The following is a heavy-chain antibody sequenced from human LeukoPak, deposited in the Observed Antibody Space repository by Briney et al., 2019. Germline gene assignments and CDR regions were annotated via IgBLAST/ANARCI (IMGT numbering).Heavy chain of an antibody. CDR1: GFTVSSNY. CDR3: AKDFTSKYDSSGYSSY. Sequence: GGSLRLSCAASGFTVSSNYMSWVRQAPGKGLEWVSVIYSAGSTYYADSVKGRFTISRDNSKNTLYLQMNSLRAEDTAVYYCAKDFTSKYDSSGYSSYWGQGTLVTVSS. J-gene: IGHJ4*02. CDR2: IYSAGST. D-gene: IGHD3-22*01. V-gene: IGHV3-53*01.